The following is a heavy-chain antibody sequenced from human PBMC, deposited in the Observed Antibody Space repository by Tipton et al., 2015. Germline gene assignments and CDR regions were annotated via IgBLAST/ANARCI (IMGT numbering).Heavy chain of an antibody. D-gene: IGHD3-22*01. CDR3: AREVWYNDSTGYDY. J-gene: IGHJ4*02. V-gene: IGHV4-4*02. CDR1: GDSISSSNW. Sequence: TLSLTCSVSGDSISSSNWWSWVRQPPGKGLEWIGEIHHGGSTYYNPSLKSRVTISVDTSKNQFSLHLSSVTAADTAVYYCAREVWYNDSTGYDYWGQGTLVTVSS. CDR2: IHHGGST.